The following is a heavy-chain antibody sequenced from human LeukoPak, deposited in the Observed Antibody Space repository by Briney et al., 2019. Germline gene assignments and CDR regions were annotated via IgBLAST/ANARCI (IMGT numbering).Heavy chain of an antibody. CDR1: GFTFSTYG. CDR2: ISNDGSNK. D-gene: IGHD6-13*01. Sequence: SGGSLRLSCAASGFTFSTYGMHWVRQAPGKRLEWVAVISNDGSNKKYADSVKGRFTISRDNSKNTLHLQMNSLRAEDTAVYYCAKDYLTGYSSSWYGDWGQGTLVTVSS. J-gene: IGHJ4*02. CDR3: AKDYLTGYSSSWYGD. V-gene: IGHV3-30*18.